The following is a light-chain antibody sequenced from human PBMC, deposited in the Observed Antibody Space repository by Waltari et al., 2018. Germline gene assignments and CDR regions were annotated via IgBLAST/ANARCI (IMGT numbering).Light chain of an antibody. V-gene: IGKV3-20*01. CDR2: GAS. CDR1: QSLTKRY. J-gene: IGKJ2*01. CDR3: QQYGSSIMYT. Sequence: VLTQSPGTLSLSPGESAPLSCRASQSLTKRYLAWYQQKPGQAPRLVIYGASSRAAGIPDRFSGSASGTDFTLTISRLEPEDFAVYYCQQYGSSIMYTFGQGTKLEIK.